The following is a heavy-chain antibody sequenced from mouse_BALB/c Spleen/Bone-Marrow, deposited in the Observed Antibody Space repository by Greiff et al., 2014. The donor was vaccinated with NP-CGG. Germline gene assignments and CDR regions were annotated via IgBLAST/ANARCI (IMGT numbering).Heavy chain of an antibody. CDR1: GSISRSLG. CDR3: ARGGKGYAMDY. V-gene: IGHV5-17*02. CDR2: ISSGSSTI. D-gene: IGHD1-1*02. Sequence: EVKLVESGGGLGKLGGSRKFSGPASGSISRSLGIHWVRQPQEKGWEGAAYISSGSSTIYYADTVKGRFTISRDNPKNTLFLQMTSLRSEDTAMYYCARGGKGYAMDYWGQGTSVTVSS. J-gene: IGHJ4*01.